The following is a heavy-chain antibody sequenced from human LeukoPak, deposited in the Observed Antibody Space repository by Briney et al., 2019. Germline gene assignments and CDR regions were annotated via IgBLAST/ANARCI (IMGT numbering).Heavy chain of an antibody. CDR1: GYTSTGYY. Sequence: ASVKVSCKASGYTSTGYYMHWVRQAPGQGLQWMGWINPKSGDTNYAQKFQGRVTMTRDTSISTAYMDLSRLTSDDTAIYYCARERSFIAAALTWGQGTLVTVSS. CDR3: ARERSFIAAALT. D-gene: IGHD6-13*01. V-gene: IGHV1-2*02. J-gene: IGHJ5*02. CDR2: INPKSGDT.